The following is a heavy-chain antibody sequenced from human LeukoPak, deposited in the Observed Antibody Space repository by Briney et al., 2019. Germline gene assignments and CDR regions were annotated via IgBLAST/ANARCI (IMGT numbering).Heavy chain of an antibody. CDR3: ARAAAGTGWWFDP. J-gene: IGHJ5*02. V-gene: IGHV4-30-2*01. Sequence: PSETLSLTCAVSGGSISSGGYSWSWIRQPPGKGLEWIGSIYHSGSTYYNPSLKSRVTISVDRSKNQFSLKLSSVTAADTALYYCARAAAGTGWWFDPWGQGTLVTVSS. CDR2: IYHSGST. D-gene: IGHD6-13*01. CDR1: GGSISSGGYS.